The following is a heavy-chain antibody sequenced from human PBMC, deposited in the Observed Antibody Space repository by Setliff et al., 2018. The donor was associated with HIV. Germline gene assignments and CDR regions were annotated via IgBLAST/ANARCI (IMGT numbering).Heavy chain of an antibody. CDR2: IHYNERT. Sequence: PSETLSLTCAVYGASFSGYYWAWIRQPPGKGLEYIGSIHYNERTYYNPSLKSRVAISIDTSKNQFSLNLTSVTAADTAVYYCASRVYYYDSNNFLREEGFDPWGQGTLVTVSS. J-gene: IGHJ5*02. CDR3: ASRVYYYDSNNFLREEGFDP. V-gene: IGHV4-34*01. CDR1: GASFSGYY. D-gene: IGHD3-22*01.